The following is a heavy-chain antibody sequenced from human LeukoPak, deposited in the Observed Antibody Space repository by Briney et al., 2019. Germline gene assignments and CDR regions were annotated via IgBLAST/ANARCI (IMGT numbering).Heavy chain of an antibody. CDR1: GFTFSTYS. V-gene: IGHV3-64D*06. CDR3: VKVEGDLVWFGELFSSFDI. D-gene: IGHD3-10*01. J-gene: IGHJ3*02. CDR2: ISRNGGIT. Sequence: GGSLRLSCAASGFTFSTYSMNWVRQAPGKGLEYVSTISRNGGITYYADSVKGRFTISRDNSKNTLYLQMSSLRAEDTAVYYCVKVEGDLVWFGELFSSFDIWGQGTMVTVSS.